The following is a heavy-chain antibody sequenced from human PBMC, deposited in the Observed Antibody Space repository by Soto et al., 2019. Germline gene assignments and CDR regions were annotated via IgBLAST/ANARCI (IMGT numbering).Heavy chain of an antibody. CDR1: GFTFSTYA. D-gene: IGHD5-18*01. CDR2: ISSNGGTT. CDR3: ARDGRAMNDY. V-gene: IGHV3-64*01. J-gene: IGHJ4*02. Sequence: LRLSCAASGFTFSTYAMQWVRQAPGKGLEFVSSISSNGGTTNYAYSVKGRFTISRDNSRDTLYLQMGSLRPEDMAVYYCARDGRAMNDYWGQGTPVTVSS.